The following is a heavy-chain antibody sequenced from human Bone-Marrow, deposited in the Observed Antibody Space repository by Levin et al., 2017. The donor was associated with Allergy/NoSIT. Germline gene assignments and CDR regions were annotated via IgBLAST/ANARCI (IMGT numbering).Heavy chain of an antibody. CDR3: AMGRGISAMDV. J-gene: IGHJ6*02. CDR1: GDTRSDLP. Sequence: ASVKVSCRVSGDTRSDLPMRWVRQPPGKGLEWMGGFDYDDGETVFAPKFQGRVTVTEDKTTATAYMELKGLTSEDTAIYYCAMGRGISAMDVWGQGTRVTVSS. D-gene: IGHD3-10*01. CDR2: FDYDDGET. V-gene: IGHV1-24*01.